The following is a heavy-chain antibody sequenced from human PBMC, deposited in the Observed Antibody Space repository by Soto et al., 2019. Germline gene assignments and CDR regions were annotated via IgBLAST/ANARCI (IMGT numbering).Heavy chain of an antibody. D-gene: IGHD3-3*01. CDR3: ARHGDYDFWSGYIYYYYYGMDV. CDR2: ISAYNGNT. V-gene: IGHV1-18*01. J-gene: IGHJ6*02. Sequence: ASVKVSCKASGYTFTSYGISWVRQAPGQGLEWMGWISAYNGNTNYAQKLQGRVTMTTDTSTSTAYMELRSLRSDDTAVYYCARHGDYDFWSGYIYYYYYGMDVWGQGSTVTVCS. CDR1: GYTFTSYG.